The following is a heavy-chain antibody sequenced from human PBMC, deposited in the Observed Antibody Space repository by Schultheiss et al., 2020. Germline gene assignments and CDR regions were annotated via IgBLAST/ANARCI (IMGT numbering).Heavy chain of an antibody. CDR3: ARTYSGSQDGMDV. Sequence: ETLSLTCTVSGGSISSGGYYWSWIRQHPGKGLEWLAHIFSNDEKSYSTSLKSRLTISKDTSKSQVVLTMTNMDPVDTATYYCARTYSGSQDGMDVWGQGTTVTVSS. J-gene: IGHJ6*02. D-gene: IGHD1-26*01. V-gene: IGHV2-26*01. CDR1: GGSISSGGYY. CDR2: IFSNDEK.